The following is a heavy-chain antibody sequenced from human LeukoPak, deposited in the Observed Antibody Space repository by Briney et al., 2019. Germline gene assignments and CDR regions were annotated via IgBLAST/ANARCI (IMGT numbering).Heavy chain of an antibody. D-gene: IGHD4-23*01. V-gene: IGHV3-15*01. CDR3: TTDHGGTSRDY. CDR2: IKSKIDGGTT. Sequence: GGSLRLSCAASGFTFSNAWMSWVRQAPGKGLEWVGRIKSKIDGGTTDYGAPVKGRFTISRDDSKNTLYLQMNSLKTEDTAVYYCTTDHGGTSRDYWGQGTLVTVSS. J-gene: IGHJ4*02. CDR1: GFTFSNAW.